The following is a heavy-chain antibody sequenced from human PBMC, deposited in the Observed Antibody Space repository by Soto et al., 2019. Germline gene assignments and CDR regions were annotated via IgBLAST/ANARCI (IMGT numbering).Heavy chain of an antibody. D-gene: IGHD4-4*01. CDR2: IIPIFGTA. CDR3: ARDGPLQYPRTTYYYYGMDV. Sequence: QVQLVQSGAEVKKPGSSVKVSCKASGGTFSSYAISWVRQAPGQGLEWMGGIIPIFGTANYAQKFQGRVTITADESTSTAYMELSSLRSEDTAVYYCARDGPLQYPRTTYYYYGMDVWGQGTTVTVSS. CDR1: GGTFSSYA. J-gene: IGHJ6*02. V-gene: IGHV1-69*01.